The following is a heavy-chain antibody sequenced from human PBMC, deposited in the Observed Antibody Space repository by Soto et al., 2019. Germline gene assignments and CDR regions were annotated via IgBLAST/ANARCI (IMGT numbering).Heavy chain of an antibody. V-gene: IGHV1-8*01. CDR2: MNTNTGNT. CDR1: GYTFTEVD. CDR3: ARVVRFFGGHAGY. D-gene: IGHD3-3*01. J-gene: IGHJ4*02. Sequence: QVLLVQSGADVKKPGASVKVSCKTSGYTFTEVDINWVRQAPGQGLEWMGWMNTNTGNTGYAQKFQGRVTMTRDTSISTAYMELRRLTSEDTAVYYCARVVRFFGGHAGYWGQGTLVTVSS.